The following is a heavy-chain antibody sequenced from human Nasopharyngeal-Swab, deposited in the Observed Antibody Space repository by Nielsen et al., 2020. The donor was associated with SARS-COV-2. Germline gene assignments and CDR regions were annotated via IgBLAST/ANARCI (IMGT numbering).Heavy chain of an antibody. Sequence: SVKVSCKASGGTFSSYAISWVRQAPGQGLEWMGGIIPIFGTANYAQKFQGRVTITADESTSTAYMELSSLRSEDTAVYYCARYNLGATPRAFDIWGQGTMVTVSS. J-gene: IGHJ3*02. V-gene: IGHV1-69*13. CDR3: ARYNLGATPRAFDI. CDR1: GGTFSSYA. CDR2: IIPIFGTA. D-gene: IGHD1-26*01.